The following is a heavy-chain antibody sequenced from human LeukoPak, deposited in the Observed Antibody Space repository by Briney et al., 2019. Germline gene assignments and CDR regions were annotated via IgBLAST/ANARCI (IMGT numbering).Heavy chain of an antibody. CDR2: ISAYNGNT. D-gene: IGHD3-22*01. J-gene: IGHJ5*02. CDR1: GYTITSYG. V-gene: IGHV1-18*01. CDR3: ARGYYYDSSGYYPDGWFDP. Sequence: ASVKVSCKASGYTITSYGISWVRQAPGQGLEWMGWISAYNGNTNYAQKLQGRVTMTTDTSTSTAYMELRSLRSDDTAVYYCARGYYYDSSGYYPDGWFDPWGQGTLVTVSS.